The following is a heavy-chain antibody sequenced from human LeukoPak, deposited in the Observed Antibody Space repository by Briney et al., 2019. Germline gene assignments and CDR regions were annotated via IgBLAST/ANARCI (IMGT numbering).Heavy chain of an antibody. CDR1: GFTFSNYD. J-gene: IGHJ3*02. Sequence: GGSLRLSCAASGFTFSNYDIHWVRQATGKGLEWVSVIYSGGSTYYADSVKGRFTISRDNSKNTLYLQMNSLRAEDTAVYYCARDGYSRYAFDIWGQGTMVTVSS. D-gene: IGHD6-13*01. CDR3: ARDGYSRYAFDI. V-gene: IGHV3-53*01. CDR2: IYSGGST.